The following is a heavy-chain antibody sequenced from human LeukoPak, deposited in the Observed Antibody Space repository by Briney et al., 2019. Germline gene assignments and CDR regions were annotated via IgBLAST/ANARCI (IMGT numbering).Heavy chain of an antibody. J-gene: IGHJ4*02. CDR3: ARVTGDLGFDY. V-gene: IGHV1-8*01. Sequence: GASVTVSCKASGYTFTSYDINWVRQATGQGLEWMGWMNPNSGNTGYAQKFQGRVIMTRNTSISTAYMELSSLRSEDTAVYYCARVTGDLGFDYWGQGTLVTVSS. D-gene: IGHD7-27*01. CDR2: MNPNSGNT. CDR1: GYTFTSYD.